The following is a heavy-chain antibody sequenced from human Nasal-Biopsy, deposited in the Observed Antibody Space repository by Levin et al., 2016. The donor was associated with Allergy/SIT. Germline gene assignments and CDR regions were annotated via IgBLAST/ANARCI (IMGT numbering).Heavy chain of an antibody. CDR2: IRRKSNGGTT. Sequence: GGSLRLSCTTSGFTFGDYDMTWYRQAPGKGLEWVGIIRRKSNGGTTEYAAPVKGRFTISRDDSKSIAYLQMNSLKIEDTAVYYCTGGYCIGTDCYWGQGTLVTVSS. V-gene: IGHV3-49*03. D-gene: IGHD2-15*01. CDR3: TGGYCIGTDCY. J-gene: IGHJ4*02. CDR1: GFTFGDYD.